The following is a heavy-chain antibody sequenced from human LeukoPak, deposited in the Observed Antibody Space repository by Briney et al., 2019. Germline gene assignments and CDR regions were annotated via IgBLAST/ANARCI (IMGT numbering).Heavy chain of an antibody. CDR3: ATSYYYDSSGYYEGFGY. V-gene: IGHV5-51*01. Sequence: PGESLKISCKGSGYSFTSYWIGWVRQMPGKGLEWMGIIYPGDSDTRYSPSFQGQVTISADKSISTAYLQWSSLKASDTAMYYCATSYYYDSSGYYEGFGYWGQGTLVTVSS. D-gene: IGHD3-22*01. CDR1: GYSFTSYW. J-gene: IGHJ4*02. CDR2: IYPGDSDT.